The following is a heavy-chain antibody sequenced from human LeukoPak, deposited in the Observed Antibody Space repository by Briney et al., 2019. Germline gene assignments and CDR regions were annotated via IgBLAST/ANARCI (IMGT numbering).Heavy chain of an antibody. CDR2: IKQDGGEK. Sequence: GGSLRLSCAASRLTFTYWMSWVRQAPGKGLEWVANIKQDGGEKYYVDSVKGRFTIFRDNAKKSLYLQMNSLRAEDTAVYYCASGFRDVFWGGHFGGQGPLVTLSP. CDR3: ASGFRDVFWGGHF. D-gene: IGHD3-3*01. V-gene: IGHV3-7*01. CDR1: RLTFTYW. J-gene: IGHJ4*02.